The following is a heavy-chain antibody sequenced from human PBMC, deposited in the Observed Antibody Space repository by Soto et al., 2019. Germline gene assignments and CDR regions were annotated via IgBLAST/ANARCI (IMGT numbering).Heavy chain of an antibody. J-gene: IGHJ6*02. CDR3: AGVAGSYYYGMDV. Sequence: QVQLQESGPGLVKPSGTLSLTCAVSGGSISSSNCWSWVRPPPGKGLEWSGEIYHSGSNNFNPSLNSRVTISVDKSKHKCSLKLNSGPAADTAVYYCAGVAGSYYYGMDVWGQGTTVTVSS. CDR1: GGSISSSNC. V-gene: IGHV4-4*02. CDR2: IYHSGSN.